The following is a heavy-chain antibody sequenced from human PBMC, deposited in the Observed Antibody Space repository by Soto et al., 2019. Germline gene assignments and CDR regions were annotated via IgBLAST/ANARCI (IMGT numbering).Heavy chain of an antibody. CDR3: ARRTTYYGSGSYYRRKTDYFDY. CDR2: IFYSGST. J-gene: IGHJ4*02. D-gene: IGHD3-10*01. CDR1: GGSISSYY. V-gene: IGHV4-59*12. Sequence: SETLSLTCTVSGGSISSYYWSWIRQPPGKGLEWIGYIFYSGSTNYSPSLQSRVTISVDTSKNQFSLKLRSVTAADTAVYYCARRTTYYGSGSYYRRKTDYFDYWGQGTLVTVSS.